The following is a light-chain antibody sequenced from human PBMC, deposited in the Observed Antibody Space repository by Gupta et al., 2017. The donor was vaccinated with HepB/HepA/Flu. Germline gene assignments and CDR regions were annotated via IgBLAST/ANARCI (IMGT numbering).Light chain of an antibody. Sequence: DIQMIQPPSSLSASVGDRVTITCRASQSITTYLHWYKQKPGKAPKLLIYSASSWQSGVTSRFSGSGSGIYLPLTISRRQQEDFAPYYCHQTYSNSLPTFGQGTKVEIK. V-gene: IGKV1-39*01. CDR2: SAS. CDR3: HQTYSNSLPT. J-gene: IGKJ1*01. CDR1: QSITTY.